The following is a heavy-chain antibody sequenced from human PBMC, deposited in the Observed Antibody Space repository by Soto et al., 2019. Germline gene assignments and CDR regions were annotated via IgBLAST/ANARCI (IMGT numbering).Heavy chain of an antibody. V-gene: IGHV3-30*18. Sequence: PXGCLRLSCLTSGFTFSTYGMHWVRQAPGKGPEWVAVVSYEGANKYYGDSVKGRFTISRDNSKNTLYLQMNRLSVEDTAVYFCAKDLGYNSSWPGTIQSKGMDVWGQGTKVTVSS. CDR2: VSYEGANK. CDR1: GFTFSTYG. J-gene: IGHJ6*02. D-gene: IGHD6-13*01. CDR3: AKDLGYNSSWPGTIQSKGMDV.